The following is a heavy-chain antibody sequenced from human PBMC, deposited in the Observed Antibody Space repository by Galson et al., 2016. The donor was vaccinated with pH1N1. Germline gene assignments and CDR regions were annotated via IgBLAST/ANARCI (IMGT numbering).Heavy chain of an antibody. Sequence: LRLSCAASTFTFSRHGMNWVRQAPGKGLEWISYISSSSTRVFYADSVKGRFTISRDNAKNSLYLQMKSLRAEDTAVYYCVRDDYDSWSGYEAFDIWGPGTMVTVSS. D-gene: IGHD3-3*01. CDR2: ISSSSTRV. CDR1: TFTFSRHG. V-gene: IGHV3-48*04. J-gene: IGHJ3*02. CDR3: VRDDYDSWSGYEAFDI.